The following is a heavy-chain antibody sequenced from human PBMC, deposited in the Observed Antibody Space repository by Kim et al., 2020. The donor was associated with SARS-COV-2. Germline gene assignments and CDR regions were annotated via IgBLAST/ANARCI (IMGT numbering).Heavy chain of an antibody. J-gene: IGHJ4*02. CDR3: ARHKRPQALGPDY. V-gene: IGHV4-39*01. Sequence: YTPSLQSRVTISVDTSKNQLSLKLTSVTAADTAVYYCARHKRPQALGPDYWGQGTLVTVSS.